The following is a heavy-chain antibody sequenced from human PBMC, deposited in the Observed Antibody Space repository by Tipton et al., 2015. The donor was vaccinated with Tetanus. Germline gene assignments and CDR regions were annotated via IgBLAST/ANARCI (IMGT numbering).Heavy chain of an antibody. Sequence: SLRLSCAASGFTLGDYAMHWVRQAPGQGLEFVSGISCHSGSIGYADSVKGRITISRDNAKNSLYLQKNSLRAEDTALYYCAKGRRGSKGLPAAIPPAFDIWGQGTMVTVSS. CDR1: GFTLGDYA. CDR3: AKGRRGSKGLPAAIPPAFDI. J-gene: IGHJ3*02. V-gene: IGHV3-9*01. CDR2: ISCHSGSI. D-gene: IGHD2-2*01.